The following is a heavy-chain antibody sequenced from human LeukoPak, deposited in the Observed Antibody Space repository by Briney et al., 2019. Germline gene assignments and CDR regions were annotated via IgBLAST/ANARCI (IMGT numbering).Heavy chain of an antibody. J-gene: IGHJ4*02. V-gene: IGHV3-21*01. CDR1: GFTFSGYS. CDR2: ISSSSSYI. D-gene: IGHD6-6*01. CDR3: ARDAKVGSYYFDY. Sequence: GGSLRLSCAASGFTFSGYSMNWVRQAPGKGLEWVSSISSSSSYIYYADSVKGRFTISRDNAKNSLYLQMNSLRAEDTAVYYCARDAKVGSYYFDYWGQGTLVTVSS.